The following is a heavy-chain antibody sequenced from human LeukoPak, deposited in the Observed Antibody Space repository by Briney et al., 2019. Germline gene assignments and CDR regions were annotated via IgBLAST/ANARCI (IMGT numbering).Heavy chain of an antibody. CDR1: GFTFSSYA. D-gene: IGHD1-26*01. CDR3: AKDSTFSGLSRSGSYSYFDC. CDR2: ISGSDGYT. V-gene: IGHV3-23*01. Sequence: GGSLRLSCAASGFTFSSYAMIWVRQAPGKGLEAPGKGLEWVSTISGSDGYTYYADSVKGRFTISRDNSKNTLYLQMNTLRAEDTAVYYCAKDSTFSGLSRSGSYSYFDCWGQETLVTVSS. J-gene: IGHJ4*02.